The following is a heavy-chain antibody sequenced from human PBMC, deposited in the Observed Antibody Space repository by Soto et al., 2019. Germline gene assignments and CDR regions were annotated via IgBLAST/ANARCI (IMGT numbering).Heavy chain of an antibody. Sequence: QVQLQESGPGLVKPSQILSLTCTVSGGSISSGGYYWSWIRQHPGKGLEWIGYIYYSGNTYYNPSLKSRVNISEDTSKNQFSLKLSSVTAADTAVYYCARATYYYDSSGYSDRVLDYWGQGTLVTVSS. V-gene: IGHV4-31*03. D-gene: IGHD3-22*01. CDR2: IYYSGNT. CDR1: GGSISSGGYY. J-gene: IGHJ4*02. CDR3: ARATYYYDSSGYSDRVLDY.